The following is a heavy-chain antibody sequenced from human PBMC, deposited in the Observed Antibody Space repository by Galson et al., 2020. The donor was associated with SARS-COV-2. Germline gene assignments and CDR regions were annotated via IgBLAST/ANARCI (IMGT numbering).Heavy chain of an antibody. CDR3: ARGVGGMNV. Sequence: GGSLRLSCAATGFTIYGNYINWVRQAPGKGLEWVSIIYAYSGANTYYADSVRGRFTISRHNSENTVYLQMNSLRVEDTAVYYCARGVGGMNVWGQGTTVTVSS. V-gene: IGHV3-53*04. J-gene: IGHJ6*02. CDR2: IYAYSGANT. D-gene: IGHD3-10*01. CDR1: GFTIYGNY.